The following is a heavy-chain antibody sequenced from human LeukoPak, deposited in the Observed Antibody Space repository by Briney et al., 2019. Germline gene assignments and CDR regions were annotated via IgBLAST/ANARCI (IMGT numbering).Heavy chain of an antibody. D-gene: IGHD2-15*01. CDR1: GFTFSSYS. Sequence: GGSLRLSCAASGFTFSSYSMTWVRQSPGKGLEWVSFIGPTSNGIKYADSVKGRFTISRDNAKNSLYLQMNNLNAEDTGVYYCARVEWVAATQNYYFDYWGRGTLVTVSS. CDR3: ARVEWVAATQNYYFDY. J-gene: IGHJ4*02. V-gene: IGHV3-48*01. CDR2: IGPTSNGI.